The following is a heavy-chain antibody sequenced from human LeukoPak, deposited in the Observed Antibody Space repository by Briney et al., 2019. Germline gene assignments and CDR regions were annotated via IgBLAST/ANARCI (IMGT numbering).Heavy chain of an antibody. CDR2: IYSSGST. J-gene: IGHJ6*02. CDR1: GGSISSRSYY. CDR3: AREAEGSETYLYGMDV. V-gene: IGHV4-39*07. Sequence: SETLSLTCTVSGGSISSRSYYWGWIRQPPGKGLEWIGNIYSSGSTYYNPSLKSRVTISVDTSKNQFSLKLSSVTAADTAVYYCAREAEGSETYLYGMDVWGQGATVTVSS. D-gene: IGHD3-10*01.